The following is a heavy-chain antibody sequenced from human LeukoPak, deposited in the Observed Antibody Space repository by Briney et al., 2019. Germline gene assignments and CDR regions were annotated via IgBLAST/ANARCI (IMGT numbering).Heavy chain of an antibody. J-gene: IGHJ4*02. D-gene: IGHD6-19*01. CDR1: GGSFSGYY. V-gene: IGHV4-34*01. Sequence: PSETLSLTCGVYGGSFSGYYYNWIRQSPGKGLEWIAEINHLGSTNYNPSLQSRVAISIDTSKNQFSLNLISVTAADTAVYYCARGGYNIDWMKDAPDYWGQGTLVTGSS. CDR2: INHLGST. CDR3: ARGGYNIDWMKDAPDY.